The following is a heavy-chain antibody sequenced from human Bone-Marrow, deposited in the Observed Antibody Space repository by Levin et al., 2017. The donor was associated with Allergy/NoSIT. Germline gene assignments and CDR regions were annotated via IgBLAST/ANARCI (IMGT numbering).Heavy chain of an antibody. J-gene: IGHJ5*02. D-gene: IGHD3-10*01. CDR3: ARVIASGIDT. V-gene: IGHV4-30-2*01. Sequence: SQTLSLPCGVSGESISSGGYSWSCIRQPPGKGLEWIAYIYQSGTTYYNPSLKSRVTMSLDMSKNQFSLKLSSVTAADTAVYYCARVIASGIDTWGQGTLVTVSS. CDR2: IYQSGTT. CDR1: GESISSGGYS.